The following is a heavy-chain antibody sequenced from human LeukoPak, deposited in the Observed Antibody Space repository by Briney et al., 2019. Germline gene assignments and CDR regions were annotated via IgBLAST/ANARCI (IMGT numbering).Heavy chain of an antibody. D-gene: IGHD3-22*01. CDR1: GGTFSSYA. CDR3: ARVFLGSSGYSYYMDV. Sequence: VASVKVSCKASGGTFSSYAISWVRQAPGQGLEWMGGIIPIFGTANYAQKFQGRVTITADESTSTAYMELSSLRSEDTAVYYCARVFLGSSGYSYYMDVWGKGTTVTISS. CDR2: IIPIFGTA. V-gene: IGHV1-69*13. J-gene: IGHJ6*03.